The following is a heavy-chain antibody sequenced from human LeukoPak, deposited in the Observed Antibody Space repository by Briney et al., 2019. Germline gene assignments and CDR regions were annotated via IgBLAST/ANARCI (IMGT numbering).Heavy chain of an antibody. CDR1: VYTFTSHD. CDR2: MNSYSGNK. Sequence: ASVNVSYKASVYTFTSHDINWVGQATGQGLAWMGWMNSYSGNKGYPQKFQDRVTMTRDTSISTAYMELRSLTSEDTAVYYCARGSGSGGRDWFDAWGQGTLVTVSS. J-gene: IGHJ5*02. CDR3: ARGSGSGGRDWFDA. V-gene: IGHV1-8*01. D-gene: IGHD1-26*01.